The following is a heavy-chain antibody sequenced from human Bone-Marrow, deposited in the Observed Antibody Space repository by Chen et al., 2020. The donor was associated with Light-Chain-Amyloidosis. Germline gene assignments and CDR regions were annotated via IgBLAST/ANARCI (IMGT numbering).Heavy chain of an antibody. CDR2: IGGSGGRT. CDR3: AKRPPYPSIYGMDV. V-gene: IGHV3-23*01. D-gene: IGHD2-21*01. CDR1: GFTFSSYA. Sequence: EVQLLESGGGLVQPGGSLRLSCAASGFTFSSYAMSWVRQAPGKGLEWVSGIGGSGGRTCYADAVKGRFTSSRDNAKNTLYLQMNSLRAEDTAVYYCAKRPPYPSIYGMDVWGQGTTVTVSS. J-gene: IGHJ6*02.